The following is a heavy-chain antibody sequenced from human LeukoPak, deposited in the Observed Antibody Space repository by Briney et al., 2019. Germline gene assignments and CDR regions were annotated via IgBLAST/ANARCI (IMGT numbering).Heavy chain of an antibody. CDR1: GFTVSSNY. J-gene: IGHJ4*02. CDR3: AREAKGFWSGL. V-gene: IGHV3-53*01. D-gene: IGHD3-3*01. CDR2: IYSGGST. Sequence: GGSLRLSCAASGFTVSSNYMSWVRQAPGKGLEWVSVIYSGGSTYYADSVKGRFTISRDNSKNTLYLQMNSLRAEDTAVYYCAREAKGFWSGLWGQGTLVTVSS.